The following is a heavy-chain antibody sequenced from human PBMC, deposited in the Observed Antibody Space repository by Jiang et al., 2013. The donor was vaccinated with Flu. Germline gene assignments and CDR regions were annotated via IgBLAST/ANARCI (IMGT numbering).Heavy chain of an antibody. CDR2: IYSGGAT. J-gene: IGHJ4*02. D-gene: IGHD3-3*01. V-gene: IGHV4-39*01. Sequence: LLKPSETLSLTCTVSGDSVNSNLLYWGWVRQPPGEGLEWIGSIYSGGATHYSPSLKSRITMSVDTSKNQFSLKLSSVTAADTAVYYCARRYHGYYNFDYWGQGTLVTVSS. CDR3: ARRYHGYYNFDY. CDR1: GDSVNSNLLY.